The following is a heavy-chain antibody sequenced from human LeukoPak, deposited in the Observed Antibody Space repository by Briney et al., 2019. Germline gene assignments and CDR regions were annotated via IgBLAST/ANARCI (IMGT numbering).Heavy chain of an antibody. J-gene: IGHJ4*02. D-gene: IGHD6-19*01. CDR2: IRYDGSNK. Sequence: GGSLRLSCAASGFTFSSYGMHWVRQAPGKGLEWVAFIRYDGSNKYYADSVKGRFTISRDTPKNTLYLQMNSLRAEDTAVYYCASWPGGWYGEDSWGQGTLVTVSS. CDR3: ASWPGGWYGEDS. V-gene: IGHV3-30*02. CDR1: GFTFSSYG.